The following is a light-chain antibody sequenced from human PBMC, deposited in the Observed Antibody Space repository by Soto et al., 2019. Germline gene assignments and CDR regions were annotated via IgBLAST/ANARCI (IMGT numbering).Light chain of an antibody. CDR2: SNN. V-gene: IGLV1-44*01. CDR3: AAWDDSLSDNV. J-gene: IGLJ1*01. Sequence: QSVLTQPPSASGTPGQRVTISCSGSSSNIGSNTVNWYQQVPGTAPKLLIYSNNQRPSGVPDRFSGSKSGTSASLANSGLQSEDEADYYCAAWDDSLSDNVFGGGTKLTVL. CDR1: SSNIGSNT.